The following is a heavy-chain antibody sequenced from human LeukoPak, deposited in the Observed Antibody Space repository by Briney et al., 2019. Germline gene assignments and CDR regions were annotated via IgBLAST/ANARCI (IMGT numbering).Heavy chain of an antibody. V-gene: IGHV4-61*02. Sequence: SETLSLTCSVSGVSISSGSYYWSWIRQPAGKGLEWIGRIYTSGSTNYNPSLKSRFTMSVDTSKNQFSLKLSSVTAADTAVYYCARTTIAVAGLFDYWGQGTLVTVSS. CDR1: GVSISSGSYY. D-gene: IGHD6-19*01. J-gene: IGHJ4*02. CDR2: IYTSGST. CDR3: ARTTIAVAGLFDY.